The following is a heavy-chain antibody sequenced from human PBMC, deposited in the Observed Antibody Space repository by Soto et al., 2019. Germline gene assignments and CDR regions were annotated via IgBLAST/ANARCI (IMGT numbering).Heavy chain of an antibody. Sequence: EVQLLESGGGLVQPGGSLRLSCAASGFTFSSYAMSWVRQAPGKGLEWVAAISGSGGSTYYADSVKGRFTSSRDNSKNTLYLQMNSPRAEDTAVYYCAKENGYRSCWCEFDYWGQGTLVTVSS. D-gene: IGHD6-13*01. CDR3: AKENGYRSCWCEFDY. CDR2: ISGSGGST. CDR1: GFTFSSYA. V-gene: IGHV3-23*01. J-gene: IGHJ4*02.